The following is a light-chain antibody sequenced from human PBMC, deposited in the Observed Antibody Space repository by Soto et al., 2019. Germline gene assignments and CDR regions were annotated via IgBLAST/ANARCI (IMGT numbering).Light chain of an antibody. Sequence: DIQMTQSPSSLSASVGDRVTITCRASQSISSYLNWYQQKPGKAPKLLIYAASSLQSGVPSRFSGSGSGTDSTLTINSLQPEDLATYYCQQSYSTPWTFGQATKVEIK. CDR3: QQSYSTPWT. CDR2: AAS. CDR1: QSISSY. J-gene: IGKJ1*01. V-gene: IGKV1-39*01.